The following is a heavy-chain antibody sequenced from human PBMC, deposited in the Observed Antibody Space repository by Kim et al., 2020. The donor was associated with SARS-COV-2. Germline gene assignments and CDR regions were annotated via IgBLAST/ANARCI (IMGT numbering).Heavy chain of an antibody. CDR1: GYTFTTYY. CDR2: INPSGGST. J-gene: IGHJ3*02. Sequence: ASVKVSCKASGYTFTTYYMHWVRQAPGQGLEWMGIINPSGGSTTYAQKFQGRVTMTRDTSTSTVYMELSSLRSEDTAVYYCARSRGHYDILTGYYSVSNDAFDIWGQGTMVTVSS. CDR3: ARSRGHYDILTGYYSVSNDAFDI. V-gene: IGHV1-46*01. D-gene: IGHD3-9*01.